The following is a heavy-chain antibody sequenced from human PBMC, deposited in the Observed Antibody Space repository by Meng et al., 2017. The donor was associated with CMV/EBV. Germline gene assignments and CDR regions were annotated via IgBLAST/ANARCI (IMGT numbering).Heavy chain of an antibody. CDR1: GYTFTSCG. Sequence: QVGAVEAGGGGGEPGASVKVACKASGYTFTSCGISGVRQAPGQGLEWMGWISAYNGNTNYAQKLQGRVTMTTDTSTSTAYMELRSLRSDDTAVYYCARAWVGEEYYFDYWGQGTLVTVSS. D-gene: IGHD3-10*01. V-gene: IGHV1-18*01. CDR2: ISAYNGNT. J-gene: IGHJ4*02. CDR3: ARAWVGEEYYFDY.